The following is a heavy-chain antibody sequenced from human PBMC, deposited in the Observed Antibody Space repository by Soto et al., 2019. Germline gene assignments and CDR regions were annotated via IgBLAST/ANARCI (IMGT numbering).Heavy chain of an antibody. D-gene: IGHD2-15*01. CDR3: ARGLPLYCSGGSCYPTALNWFDP. CDR1: GYTFTSYG. CDR2: ISAYNGNT. V-gene: IGHV1-18*01. J-gene: IGHJ5*02. Sequence: QVQLVQSGAEVKKPGASVKVSCKASGYTFTSYGISWGRQAPGQGLEWMGWISAYNGNTNYAQKPQGRVTMTTDTSTSTAYMELRSLSCDDTAVYYCARGLPLYCSGGSCYPTALNWFDPWGQGTLVTVSS.